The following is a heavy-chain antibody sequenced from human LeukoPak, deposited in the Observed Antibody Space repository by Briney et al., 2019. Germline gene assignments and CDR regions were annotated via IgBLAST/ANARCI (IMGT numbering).Heavy chain of an antibody. J-gene: IGHJ4*02. V-gene: IGHV3-30-3*01. CDR2: ISYDGSNK. CDR3: AREGNYYFDY. CDR1: GFTFSSYA. Sequence: GGSLRLSCAASGFTFSSYAMHWVRQAPDKGLEWVAVISYDGSNKYYADSVKGRFTISRDNSKNTLYLQMNSLRAEDTAVYYCAREGNYYFDYWGQGTLVTVSS. D-gene: IGHD1-7*01.